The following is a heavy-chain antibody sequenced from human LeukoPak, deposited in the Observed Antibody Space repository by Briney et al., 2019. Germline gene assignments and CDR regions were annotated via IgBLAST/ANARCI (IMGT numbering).Heavy chain of an antibody. CDR3: ARANALYCSSTSCLFDY. Sequence: ASVKVSCKASGYTFTDYYIHWVRQAPGQGLEWMAWINPNSGGTYYAQNFHDRITLTRDTSISTAYMELSRLRSDDTAIYSCARANALYCSSTSCLFDYWGQGTLVTVSS. D-gene: IGHD2-2*01. J-gene: IGHJ4*02. CDR2: INPNSGGT. CDR1: GYTFTDYY. V-gene: IGHV1-2*02.